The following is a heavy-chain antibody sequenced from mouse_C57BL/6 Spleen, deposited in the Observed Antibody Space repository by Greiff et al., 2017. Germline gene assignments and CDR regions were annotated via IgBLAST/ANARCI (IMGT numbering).Heavy chain of an antibody. V-gene: IGHV14-4*01. CDR3: TTLITTVVAVDY. D-gene: IGHD1-1*01. CDR2: IDPENGDT. Sequence: VQLQQSGAELVRPGASVKLSCTASGFNIKDDYMHWLKQRPEQGLEWIGWIDPENGDTEYASKFQGKATITADTSSNTAYLQLSSLTSEDTAVYYCTTLITTVVAVDYWGQGTTLTVSS. J-gene: IGHJ2*01. CDR1: GFNIKDDY.